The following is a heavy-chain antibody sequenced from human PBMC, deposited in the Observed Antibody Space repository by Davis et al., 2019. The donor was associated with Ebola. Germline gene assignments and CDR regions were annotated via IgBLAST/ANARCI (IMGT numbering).Heavy chain of an antibody. V-gene: IGHV3-11*04. CDR3: ARDNEYFDY. CDR1: GSTFSDYY. J-gene: IGHJ4*02. CDR2: ISSSGSTI. Sequence: GESLKISCAASGSTFSDYYMSWIRQAPGKGLEWVSYISSSGSTIYYADSVKGRFTISRDNAKKSLYLQMNSLRAEDTAVYYCARDNEYFDYWGQGTLVTVSS. D-gene: IGHD1-1*01.